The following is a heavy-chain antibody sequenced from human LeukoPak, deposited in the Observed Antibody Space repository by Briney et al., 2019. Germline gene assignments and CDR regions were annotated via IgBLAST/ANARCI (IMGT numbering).Heavy chain of an antibody. CDR3: ARGPRTQYYGMDV. D-gene: IGHD1-1*01. V-gene: IGHV4-4*07. CDR2: IYTSGST. J-gene: IGHJ6*04. CDR1: GSSISSYY. Sequence: SATLSLTCTASGSSISSYYWSWIRQPAGKGLEWIGRIYTSGSTNYNPSLKSRVTISVDTSKNQFSLKLSSVTAADTAVYYCARGPRTQYYGMDVWGKGTTVTVSS.